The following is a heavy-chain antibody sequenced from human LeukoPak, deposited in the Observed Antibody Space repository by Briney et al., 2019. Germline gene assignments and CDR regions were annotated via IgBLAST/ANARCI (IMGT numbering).Heavy chain of an antibody. CDR2: TNAGNGDT. CDR3: ARGYCSSTSCQYYFDN. D-gene: IGHD2-2*01. V-gene: IGHV1-3*01. J-gene: IGHJ4*02. Sequence: ASVKVSCKASGYTFTNYAIHWVRQAPGQRLEWMGWTNAGNGDTKYPQKFQGRVTITRDTSASTAYMELSSLRSEDTAVYSCARGYCSSTSCQYYFDNWGQGTPVTVSS. CDR1: GYTFTNYA.